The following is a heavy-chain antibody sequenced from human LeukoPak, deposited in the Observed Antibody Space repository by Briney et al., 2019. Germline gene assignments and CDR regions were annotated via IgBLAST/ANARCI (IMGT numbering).Heavy chain of an antibody. J-gene: IGHJ4*02. Sequence: GGSLRLSCAASGFTFSIYGMHWVRQAPGKGLEWVAVIWYDGSKKYYADSVKGRFTISRDNSKNTLYLQMNSLRAEDTAVYYCAKGQINYYDTSAYYSYYFDYWGQGTLVTVSS. CDR1: GFTFSIYG. D-gene: IGHD3-22*01. CDR2: IWYDGSKK. V-gene: IGHV3-33*03. CDR3: AKGQINYYDTSAYYSYYFDY.